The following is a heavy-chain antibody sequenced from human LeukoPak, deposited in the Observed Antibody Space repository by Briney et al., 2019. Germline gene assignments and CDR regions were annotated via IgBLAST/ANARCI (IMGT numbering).Heavy chain of an antibody. V-gene: IGHV4-38-2*02. Sequence: PSETLSLTCTVSGYSISSGYYWGWIRQPPGKGLEWVGNIYHDGSSYYNPSLKSRLTMSVDTSKNQFSLTVSSVTAADTAVYYCARSGASSSGWPFDFWGQGTLVTVPS. CDR2: IYHDGSS. J-gene: IGHJ4*02. CDR3: ARSGASSSGWPFDF. D-gene: IGHD6-19*01. CDR1: GYSISSGYY.